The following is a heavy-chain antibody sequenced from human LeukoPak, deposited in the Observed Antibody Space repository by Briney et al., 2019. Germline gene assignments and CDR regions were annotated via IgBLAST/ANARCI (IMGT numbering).Heavy chain of an antibody. J-gene: IGHJ4*02. D-gene: IGHD4-23*01. Sequence: GGSLRLSCAASGFTFSRYAMSWVRQAPGKGLEWVSAISGGGDNTYYADSVRGRFTISRDNSKNTLFLQMNSLRAEDTAVYYCARGQDYSGNSNPSCDYWGQGTLVTVSS. CDR2: ISGGGDNT. V-gene: IGHV3-23*01. CDR1: GFTFSRYA. CDR3: ARGQDYSGNSNPSCDY.